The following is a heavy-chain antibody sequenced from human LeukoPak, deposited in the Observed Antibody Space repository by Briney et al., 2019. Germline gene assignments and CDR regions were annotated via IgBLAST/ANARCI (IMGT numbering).Heavy chain of an antibody. CDR2: MNPNSGNT. J-gene: IGHJ3*02. CDR1: GYTFTNYA. D-gene: IGHD3-3*01. CDR3: ARGYSYYDFWSGYYLAFDI. V-gene: IGHV1-8*03. Sequence: ASVKVSCKASGYTFTNYAMNWVRQATGQGLEWMGWMNPNSGNTGYAQKFQGRVTITRNTSISTAYMELSSLRSEDTAVYYCARGYSYYDFWSGYYLAFDIWGQGTMVTVSS.